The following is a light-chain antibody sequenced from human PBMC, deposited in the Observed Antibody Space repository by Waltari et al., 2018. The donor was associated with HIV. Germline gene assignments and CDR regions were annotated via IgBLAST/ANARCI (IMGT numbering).Light chain of an antibody. CDR1: QNINSY. Sequence: DIQMTQSPSSLSASIGDRVTITCRASQNINSYLNWYQQKPGKAPRALISTATSLQSGVPSRFSGSGSGTDFTLTISDLHPEDFATYYCQQSYSIPRTFGGGTKVEIK. J-gene: IGKJ4*01. CDR3: QQSYSIPRT. V-gene: IGKV1-39*01. CDR2: TAT.